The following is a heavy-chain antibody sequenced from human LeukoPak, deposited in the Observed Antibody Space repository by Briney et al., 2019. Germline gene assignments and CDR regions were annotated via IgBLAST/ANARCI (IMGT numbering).Heavy chain of an antibody. CDR1: GYTFTGYY. J-gene: IGHJ4*02. D-gene: IGHD4-11*01. CDR2: INPNSGGT. Sequence: GASVKVSCKASGYTFTGYYMHWVRQAPGQGPEWMGRINPNSGGTNYAQKLQGRVTMTTDTSTSTAYMELRSLRSDDTAVYYCARQMTTVTDDYFDYWGQGTLVTVSS. V-gene: IGHV1-2*06. CDR3: ARQMTTVTDDYFDY.